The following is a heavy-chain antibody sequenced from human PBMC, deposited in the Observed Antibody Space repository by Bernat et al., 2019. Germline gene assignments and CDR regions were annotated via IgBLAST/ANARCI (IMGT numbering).Heavy chain of an antibody. CDR1: GFTFSSYG. CDR3: AKVRYYGSGSYPFDY. V-gene: IGHV3-30*18. Sequence: QVQLVESGGGVVQPGRSLRPSCAASGFTFSSYGMHWVRQAPGKGLEWVAVISYDGSNKYYADSLKGRFTISRDNSKNTLYLQRNSLRAEDTAMYYCAKVRYYGSGSYPFDYWGQGTLVTVSS. D-gene: IGHD3-10*01. J-gene: IGHJ4*02. CDR2: ISYDGSNK.